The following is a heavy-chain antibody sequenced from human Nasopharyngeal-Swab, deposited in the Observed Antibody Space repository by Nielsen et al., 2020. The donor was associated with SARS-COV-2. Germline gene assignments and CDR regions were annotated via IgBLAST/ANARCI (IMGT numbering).Heavy chain of an antibody. D-gene: IGHD2-15*01. V-gene: IGHV1-2*04. J-gene: IGHJ6*03. CDR3: ARGLVTPNYCSGGSCYWDYYYYYYMDV. CDR1: GYTFTGYY. Sequence: ASVKVSCKASGYTFTGYYMHWVRQAPGQGLEWMGWINPNSGGTNYAQKFQGWVTMTRDTSISTAYMELRSLRSDDTAVYYCARGLVTPNYCSGGSCYWDYYYYYYMDVWGKGTTVTVSS. CDR2: INPNSGGT.